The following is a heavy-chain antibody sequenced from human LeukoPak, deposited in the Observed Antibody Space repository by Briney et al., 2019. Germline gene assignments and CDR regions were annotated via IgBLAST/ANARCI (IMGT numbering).Heavy chain of an antibody. CDR2: ISYDGSNK. Sequence: GRSLRLSWAAAGFTFSSYGMHWVRQAPGKGLEWVAVISYDGSNKYYADSVKGRFTISRDNSKNTLYLQMNSLRAEDTAVYYCAKDGDTFYWGQGTLVTVSS. CDR1: GFTFSSYG. V-gene: IGHV3-30*18. D-gene: IGHD5-18*01. J-gene: IGHJ4*02. CDR3: AKDGDTFY.